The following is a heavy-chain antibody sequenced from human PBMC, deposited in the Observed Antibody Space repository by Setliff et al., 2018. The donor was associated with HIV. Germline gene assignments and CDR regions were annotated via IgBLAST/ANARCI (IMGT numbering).Heavy chain of an antibody. CDR3: ARTRAPYFFDF. D-gene: IGHD1-26*01. CDR2: VSSIGNT. Sequence: SETLSLTCVVYGGSFSDYYWTWIRQPPEKGLEWIGYVSSIGNTNYNPSLKSRVTISVDTSKNQFSLQLNSVTAADTAVYFCARTRAPYFFDFWGQGAQVTV. CDR1: GGSFSDYY. V-gene: IGHV4-34*11. J-gene: IGHJ4*02.